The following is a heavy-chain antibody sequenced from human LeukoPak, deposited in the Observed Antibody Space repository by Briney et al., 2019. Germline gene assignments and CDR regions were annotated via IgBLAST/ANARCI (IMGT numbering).Heavy chain of an antibody. CDR1: GFTFSSYA. V-gene: IGHV3-30-3*01. Sequence: GGSLRLSCAASGFTFSSYAMHWVRQAPGKGLEWVAVISYDGSDKYYADSVKGRFTISRDNSKNTLYLQMNSLRAEDPAVYYCVNAITLPDWGQGTLVTVSS. J-gene: IGHJ4*02. CDR3: VNAITLPD. D-gene: IGHD3-10*01. CDR2: ISYDGSDK.